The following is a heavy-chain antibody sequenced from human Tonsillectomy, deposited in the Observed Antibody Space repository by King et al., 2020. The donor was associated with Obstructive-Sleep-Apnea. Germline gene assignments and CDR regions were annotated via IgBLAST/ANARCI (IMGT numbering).Heavy chain of an antibody. CDR1: GYSISSGYY. J-gene: IGHJ3*02. CDR3: ARTPLILRYFDWLLDDAFDI. CDR2: IYHSGST. Sequence: QLQESGPGLVKPSETLSLTCTVSGYSISSGYYWGWIRQPPGKGLEWIGSIYHSGSTYYNPSLKSRVTITVDTSKNQFSLKLSSVTAADTAVYYCARTPLILRYFDWLLDDAFDIWGQETMVTVSS. V-gene: IGHV4-38-2*02. D-gene: IGHD3-9*01.